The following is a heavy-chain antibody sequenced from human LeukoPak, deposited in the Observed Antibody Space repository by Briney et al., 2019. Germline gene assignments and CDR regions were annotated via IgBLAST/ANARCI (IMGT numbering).Heavy chain of an antibody. J-gene: IGHJ6*02. CDR2: ISYDGTNK. CDR3: ARDQSDYFYYGMDV. Sequence: PGGSLRLSCAASGFTFSNYAMHWVRQAPGKGLEWVAVISYDGTNKYYADSVKGRFTISRDNSKNTLDLQMNSLRAEYTAVYYCARDQSDYFYYGMDVWGQGTTVTVSS. V-gene: IGHV3-30-3*01. CDR1: GFTFSNYA.